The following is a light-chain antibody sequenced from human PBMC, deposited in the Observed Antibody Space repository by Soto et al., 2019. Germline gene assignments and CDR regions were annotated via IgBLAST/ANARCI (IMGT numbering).Light chain of an antibody. J-gene: IGLJ1*01. Sequence: QSVLSQPASVSGSPGQSITISCTGTSSDVGGYNYVSWYQQYPGKAPKLMIYDVSDRPSGVSNRFSGSKSGNTASLTISGLQAEDEDDYYCSSYTSSSTYVFGTGTKVTVL. V-gene: IGLV2-14*01. CDR2: DVS. CDR1: SSDVGGYNY. CDR3: SSYTSSSTYV.